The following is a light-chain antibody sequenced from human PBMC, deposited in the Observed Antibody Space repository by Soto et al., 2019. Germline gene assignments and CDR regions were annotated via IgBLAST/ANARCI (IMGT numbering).Light chain of an antibody. CDR2: SVS. J-gene: IGKJ1*01. Sequence: EIVMTQSPATLSVSPGERATLSCRASQSVDTNLAWYQQKPGQAPRLLMYSVSTRATGIPARFSGSGSGTEFPLTISSLQSEDFAVYYCQQYTYSLPWTCGQGNKVEIK. V-gene: IGKV3-15*01. CDR1: QSVDTN. CDR3: QQYTYSLPWT.